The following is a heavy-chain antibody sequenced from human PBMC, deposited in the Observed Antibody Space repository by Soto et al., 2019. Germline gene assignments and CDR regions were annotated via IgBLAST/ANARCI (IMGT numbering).Heavy chain of an antibody. CDR3: ARGVDAGVDV. CDR1: GYTFTTYD. CDR2: MSPNSGAT. J-gene: IGHJ6*02. D-gene: IGHD1-1*01. Sequence: QVQLVQSGAEVTKPGASVKVSCRASGYTFTTYDINWVRQATGQGLEWMGWMSPNSGATGYAQKFQGRVTMTRDTPISTAYMELSNLRSEDTAIYYCARGVDAGVDVWGQGTTVTVSS. V-gene: IGHV1-8*01.